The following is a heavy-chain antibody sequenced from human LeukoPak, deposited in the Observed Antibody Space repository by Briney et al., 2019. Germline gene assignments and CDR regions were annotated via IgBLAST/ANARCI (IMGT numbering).Heavy chain of an antibody. V-gene: IGHV3-30*02. Sequence: PGGSLRLSCAASGFTFSSHGMHWVRQAPGKGLEWVAFIQYDGSTKYYADSVKGRFTISRDNSKNTLYLQMNSLRAEDTAVYYCAKDPYCSSSSCYTWWFDPWGQGTLVTVSA. J-gene: IGHJ5*02. CDR1: GFTFSSHG. CDR2: IQYDGSTK. CDR3: AKDPYCSSSSCYTWWFDP. D-gene: IGHD2-2*02.